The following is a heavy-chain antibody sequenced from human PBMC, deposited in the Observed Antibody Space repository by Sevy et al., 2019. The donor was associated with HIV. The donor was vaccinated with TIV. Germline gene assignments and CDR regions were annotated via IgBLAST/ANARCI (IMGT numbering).Heavy chain of an antibody. D-gene: IGHD4-17*01. CDR3: VKGPHPAVTTSYALDV. V-gene: IGHV3-30*02. J-gene: IGHJ6*02. CDR1: GFIFKSYG. CDR2: IRNDGSTK. Sequence: GGSLRLSCAASGFIFKSYGMHWVRQAPGKGLEWVTFIRNDGSTKYYADSVRGRVTASRDNSKNTLYLQMNGLRPEDTAVYYCVKGPHPAVTTSYALDVWGQGTTVTVSS.